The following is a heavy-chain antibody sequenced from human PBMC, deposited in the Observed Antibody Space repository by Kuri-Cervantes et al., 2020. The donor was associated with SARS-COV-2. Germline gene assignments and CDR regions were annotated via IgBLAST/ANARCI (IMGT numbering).Heavy chain of an antibody. CDR1: GFTLSTYA. CDR2: ISGTGFNT. Sequence: GESLKISCTASGFTLSTYAFSWVRQAPRKGLEWVSFISGTGFNTDYAASVKGRFTVSRDNSKNTLYLQMNSLRSEDTARYYCARDGYNFIPFDYWGQGILVTVSS. J-gene: IGHJ4*02. V-gene: IGHV3-23*01. CDR3: ARDGYNFIPFDY. D-gene: IGHD5-24*01.